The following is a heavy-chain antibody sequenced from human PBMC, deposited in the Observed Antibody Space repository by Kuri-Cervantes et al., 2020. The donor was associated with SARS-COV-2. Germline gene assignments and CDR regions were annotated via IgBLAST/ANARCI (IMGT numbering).Heavy chain of an antibody. Sequence: GESLKIYCAASGFTFSNYAIHWVRQAPGKGLEWVALISYDGSDKYYADSVKGRFTISRDNSKNTLYLQINSLRAEDTAVYYCARADTAMATVDYWGQGTLVTVSS. V-gene: IGHV3-30*01. D-gene: IGHD5-18*01. CDR3: ARADTAMATVDY. CDR1: GFTFSNYA. J-gene: IGHJ4*02. CDR2: ISYDGSDK.